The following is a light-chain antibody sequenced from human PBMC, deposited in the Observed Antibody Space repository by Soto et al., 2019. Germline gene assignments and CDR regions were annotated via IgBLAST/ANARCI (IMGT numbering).Light chain of an antibody. CDR2: AAS. CDR1: QGISRY. Sequence: AIRMTPSPSSLSASTGDRVTITCLASQGISRYLALYQQKPGKAPKLLIYAASTLQSGVPSRFSGSGSGTDFTLTISCLQSEDFATYYCQQYYSYPRTFGQGTKVDI. V-gene: IGKV1-8*01. J-gene: IGKJ1*01. CDR3: QQYYSYPRT.